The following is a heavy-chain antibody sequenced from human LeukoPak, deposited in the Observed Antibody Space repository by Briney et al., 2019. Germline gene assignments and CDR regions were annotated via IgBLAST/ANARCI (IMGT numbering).Heavy chain of an antibody. D-gene: IGHD2-2*01. CDR3: ARRLTQYDCFDP. CDR2: TYYRSTWYN. V-gene: IGHV6-1*01. J-gene: IGHJ5*02. CDR1: GDSVSSNSVT. Sequence: SQTLSLTCALSGDSVSSNSVTWHWLRQSPSRGLEWRGRTYYRSTWYNDYAVSVRGRITVNPDTSKNQFSLHLNSVTPEDTAVYYCARRLTQYDCFDPWGQGSLVTVSS.